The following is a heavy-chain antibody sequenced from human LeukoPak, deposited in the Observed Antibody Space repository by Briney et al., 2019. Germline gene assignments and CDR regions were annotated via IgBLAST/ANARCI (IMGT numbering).Heavy chain of an antibody. V-gene: IGHV4-34*01. CDR2: INHSGST. CDR3: ARLLPYAFDI. CDR1: GGSFSGYY. J-gene: IGHJ3*02. D-gene: IGHD2-21*01. Sequence: SETLSLTCAVYGGSFSGYYWSWIRQPPGKGLEWIGEINHSGSTDYNPSLKSRVTISVDTSKNQFSLKLSSVTAADTAVYYCARLLPYAFDIWGQGTMVTVSS.